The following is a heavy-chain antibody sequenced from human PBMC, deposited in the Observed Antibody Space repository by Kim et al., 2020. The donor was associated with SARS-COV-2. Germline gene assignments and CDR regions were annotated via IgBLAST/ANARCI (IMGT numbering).Heavy chain of an antibody. CDR2: IRSKVYTYAT. Sequence: GGSLRLSCAASGFTFSDSPIHWLRQASGKGLEWVGRIRSKVYTYATSYAASVKGRFTIPRDDSESTAYLQMNSLKTEDTAVYYCTRIPGTTLAFLDAFDV. CDR1: GFTFSDSP. J-gene: IGHJ3*01. CDR3: TRIPGTTLAFLDAFDV. V-gene: IGHV3-73*01. D-gene: IGHD1-1*01.